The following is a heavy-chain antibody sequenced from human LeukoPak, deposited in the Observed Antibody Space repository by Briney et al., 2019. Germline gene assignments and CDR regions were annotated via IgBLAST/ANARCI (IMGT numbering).Heavy chain of an antibody. CDR2: INAGNGNT. V-gene: IGHV1-3*01. CDR1: GYTFTSYA. Sequence: ASVKVSCKASGYTFTSYAMHWVRQAPGQRLEWMGWINAGNGNTKYSQKFQGRATITRDTSASTAYMELSSLRSEDTAVYYCARGEELPGPTTVTAFWAFDIWGQGTMVTVSS. J-gene: IGHJ3*02. CDR3: ARGEELPGPTTVTAFWAFDI. D-gene: IGHD4-17*01.